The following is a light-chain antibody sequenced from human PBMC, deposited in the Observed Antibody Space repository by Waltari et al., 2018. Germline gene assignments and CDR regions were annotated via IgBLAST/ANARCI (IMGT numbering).Light chain of an antibody. CDR1: SSDVGSYNL. CDR3: CSYAASSVRV. J-gene: IGLJ3*02. Sequence: QSALTQPASVSGSPGQSITISCPGTSSDVGSYNLFPWYQQQPGKAPKLMIYEGSKRPSGVSNRFSGSKSGNTASLTISGLQAEDEADYYCCSYAASSVRVFGGGTKLTVL. CDR2: EGS. V-gene: IGLV2-23*01.